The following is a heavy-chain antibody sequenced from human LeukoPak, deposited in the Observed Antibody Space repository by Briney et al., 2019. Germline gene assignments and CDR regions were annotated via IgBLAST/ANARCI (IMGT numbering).Heavy chain of an antibody. J-gene: IGHJ4*02. D-gene: IGHD4-17*01. Sequence: GGPLRLSCAASGFTVGINYMSWVRQAPGKGLEWVSVIYSGGSAYYADSVKGRFTISRDNSKNTLYLQMNSLRVEDTAVYYCARVRYGDYVLDYWGQGTLVTVSS. CDR2: IYSGGSA. CDR1: GFTVGINY. CDR3: ARVRYGDYVLDY. V-gene: IGHV3-53*01.